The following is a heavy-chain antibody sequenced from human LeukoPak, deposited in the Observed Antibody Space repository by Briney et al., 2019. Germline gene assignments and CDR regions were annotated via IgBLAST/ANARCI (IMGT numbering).Heavy chain of an antibody. Sequence: GGSLRLSCAASGFTFSSYAMSWVRQAPGKGLEWVSGISGSGGSTYYADSVKGRSTISRDNSKNTLYLQMNSLRAEDTAVYYCAKSITVAEKIDFWGQGTLVTVSS. D-gene: IGHD6-19*01. J-gene: IGHJ4*02. CDR3: AKSITVAEKIDF. CDR1: GFTFSSYA. CDR2: ISGSGGST. V-gene: IGHV3-23*01.